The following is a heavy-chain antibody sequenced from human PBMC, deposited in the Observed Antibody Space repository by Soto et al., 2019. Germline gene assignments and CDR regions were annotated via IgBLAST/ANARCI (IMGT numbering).Heavy chain of an antibody. D-gene: IGHD6-13*01. V-gene: IGHV4-39*01. Sequence: SETLSLTCDVFGDSVNIDNYYWTWIRQPPGKDLEWIGNIYFSGSTYYNPSLNSRVTLSIDTSKNHFSLKLTSVTAADTAMYYCARHSEVAGLDYWGQGIRVTVSS. CDR3: ARHSEVAGLDY. CDR2: IYFSGST. J-gene: IGHJ4*02. CDR1: GDSVNIDNYY.